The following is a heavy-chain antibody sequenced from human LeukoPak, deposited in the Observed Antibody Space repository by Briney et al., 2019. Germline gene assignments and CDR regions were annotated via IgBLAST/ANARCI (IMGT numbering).Heavy chain of an antibody. D-gene: IGHD2-15*01. CDR3: ARDRGGSGPTPGAFDI. Sequence: SETLSLTCTVSGGSISSYYWSWIRQPPGKGLEWIGYIYYSGSTNYNPSLKSRVTISVDTSKNQFSLKLSPVTAADTAVYYCARDRGGSGPTPGAFDIWGQGTMVTVSS. CDR1: GGSISSYY. J-gene: IGHJ3*02. V-gene: IGHV4-59*01. CDR2: IYYSGST.